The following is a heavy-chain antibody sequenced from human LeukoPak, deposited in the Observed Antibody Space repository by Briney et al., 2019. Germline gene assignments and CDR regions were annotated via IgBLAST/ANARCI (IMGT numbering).Heavy chain of an antibody. Sequence: GGSLRLSCAASGFTFSSYAMHWVRQAPGKGLEWVAVISYDGSNKYYADSVKGRFTISRDNSKNTLYLQMNSLRAEDTAVYYCARDFEGDYGDYSYYFDYWGQGTLVTVSS. CDR3: ARDFEGDYGDYSYYFDY. D-gene: IGHD4-17*01. CDR1: GFTFSSYA. CDR2: ISYDGSNK. J-gene: IGHJ4*02. V-gene: IGHV3-30-3*01.